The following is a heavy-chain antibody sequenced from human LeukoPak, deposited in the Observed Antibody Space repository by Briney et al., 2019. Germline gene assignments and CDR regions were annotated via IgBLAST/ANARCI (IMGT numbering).Heavy chain of an antibody. D-gene: IGHD7-27*01. CDR2: IYYSGST. Sequence: SETLSLTCTVSGGSISSGDYYWSWIRQHPGKGLEWIGYIYYSGSTYYNPSLKSRVTISVDTSKNQFSLKLSSVTAADTAVYYCARASVNWGYDYWGQGTLVTVSS. CDR3: ARASVNWGYDY. V-gene: IGHV4-31*03. CDR1: GGSISSGDYY. J-gene: IGHJ4*02.